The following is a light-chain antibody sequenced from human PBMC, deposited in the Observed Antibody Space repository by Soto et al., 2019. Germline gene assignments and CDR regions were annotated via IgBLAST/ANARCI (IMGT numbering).Light chain of an antibody. J-gene: IGKJ4*01. CDR1: QGIRNY. CDR3: QKYNSALPLT. V-gene: IGKV1-27*01. CDR2: AAS. Sequence: DIQMTQSPSSLSASVGDRFTITCRASQGIRNYLAWYQQNPGKVPKLLIYAASTLQSGVPSRFSGSGSGTDFTLTISSLQPEDVATYYCQKYNSALPLTFGGGTKLDIK.